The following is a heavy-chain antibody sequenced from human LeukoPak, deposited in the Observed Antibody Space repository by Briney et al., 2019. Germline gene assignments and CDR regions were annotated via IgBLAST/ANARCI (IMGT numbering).Heavy chain of an antibody. Sequence: GGSLRLSCAASGFTFSDYYMSWIRQAPGKGLEWVSYISSSGSTIDYADSVKGRFTISRDNSKNTLYLQMNSLRAEDTAVYYCAKVKRSGSYYVPPGAFDYWGQGTLVTVSS. D-gene: IGHD1-26*01. V-gene: IGHV3-11*04. CDR3: AKVKRSGSYYVPPGAFDY. CDR1: GFTFSDYY. J-gene: IGHJ4*02. CDR2: ISSSGSTI.